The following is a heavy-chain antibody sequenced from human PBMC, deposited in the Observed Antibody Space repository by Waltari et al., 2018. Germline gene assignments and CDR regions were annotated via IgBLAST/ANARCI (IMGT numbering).Heavy chain of an antibody. J-gene: IGHJ5*02. V-gene: IGHV4-30-2*01. Sequence: QLQESGAGLVKPSQTLSLACDVSDFSIKNNPGYFWTWIRQPPGKGLEWIGYIYHNGDTNYNPSLKSRLTMSLDRSSNRFSLNLTSVTAADTAVYFCARETGCYGGTCTGWFDPWGPGVLVTVSS. CDR1: DFSIKNNPGYF. CDR2: IYHNGDT. D-gene: IGHD2-15*01. CDR3: ARETGCYGGTCTGWFDP.